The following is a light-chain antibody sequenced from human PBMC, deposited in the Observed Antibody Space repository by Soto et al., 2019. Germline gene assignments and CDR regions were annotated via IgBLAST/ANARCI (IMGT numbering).Light chain of an antibody. V-gene: IGKV1-39*01. CDR3: QQTYLAPYT. J-gene: IGKJ2*01. CDR1: QIINSY. Sequence: DILLTQSPSSLSASVGDRVIITCRTSQIINSYLAWYQQKPGRAPNLVIYAASTLESGVPSRFSGSGSGTDFTLTISSLQPADYATYYCQQTYLAPYTFGQGTKVEIK. CDR2: AAS.